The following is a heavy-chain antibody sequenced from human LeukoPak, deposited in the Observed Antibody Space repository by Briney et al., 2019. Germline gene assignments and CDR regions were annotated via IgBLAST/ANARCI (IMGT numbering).Heavy chain of an antibody. CDR1: GSSFSNYW. J-gene: IGHJ4*02. CDR2: TNQDGSQK. Sequence: GGSLRLSCAASGSSFSNYWMTWARQAPGKGLEWVANTNQDGSQKNYLDSVRGRFTISRDNAKSSLYLQMNSLRVDDTAVYFCLGSASYTHWGQGTLVTVSS. CDR3: LGSASYTH. V-gene: IGHV3-7*01. D-gene: IGHD3-10*01.